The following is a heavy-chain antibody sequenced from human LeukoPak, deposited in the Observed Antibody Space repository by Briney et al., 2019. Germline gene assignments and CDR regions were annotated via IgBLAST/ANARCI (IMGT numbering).Heavy chain of an antibody. CDR1: GFSFSGYA. J-gene: IGHJ4*02. D-gene: IGHD4/OR15-4a*01. V-gene: IGHV3-53*01. CDR3: ARRAGAYSHPYDY. CDR2: IYSDNT. Sequence: GGSLRLSCAASGFSFSGYALSWVRQAPGKGLEWVSFIYSDNTHYSDSVKGRFTISRDNSKNTLYLQMNSLRAEDTAVYYCARRAGAYSHPYDYWGQGTLVTVSS.